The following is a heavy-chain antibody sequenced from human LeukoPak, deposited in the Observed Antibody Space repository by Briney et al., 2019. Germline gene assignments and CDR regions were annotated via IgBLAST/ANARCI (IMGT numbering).Heavy chain of an antibody. CDR1: GYTFSSYW. Sequence: GESLKISCKASGYTFSSYWIGWVRQMPGKGLEWMGIIYPDDSDTRYSPSFQGQVTISADKSISTAYLQWSSLKASDTATYYCARLAYCSNDVCYSNYYYSMDVWGKGTTVTVS. D-gene: IGHD2-8*01. CDR3: ARLAYCSNDVCYSNYYYSMDV. CDR2: IYPDDSDT. V-gene: IGHV5-51*01. J-gene: IGHJ6*03.